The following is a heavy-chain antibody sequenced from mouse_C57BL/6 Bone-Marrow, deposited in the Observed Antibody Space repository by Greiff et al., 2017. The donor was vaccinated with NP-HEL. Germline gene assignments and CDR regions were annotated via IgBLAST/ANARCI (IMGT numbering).Heavy chain of an antibody. CDR3: ARENWDGENWYFDV. J-gene: IGHJ1*03. CDR1: GYTFTSYG. CDR2: IYPRSGNT. V-gene: IGHV1-81*01. Sequence: LVESGAELARPGASVKLSCKASGYTFTSYGISWVKQRTGQGLEWIGEIYPRSGNTYYNEKFKGKATLTADKSSSTAYMELRSLTSEDSAVYFCARENWDGENWYFDVWGTGTTVTVSS. D-gene: IGHD4-1*01.